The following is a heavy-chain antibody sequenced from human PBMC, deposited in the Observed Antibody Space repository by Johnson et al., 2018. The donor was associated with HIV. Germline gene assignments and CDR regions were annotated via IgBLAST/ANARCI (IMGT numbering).Heavy chain of an antibody. D-gene: IGHD1-26*01. CDR2: INWNGGST. CDR3: ASGSGSYLSAFDI. V-gene: IGHV3-20*04. J-gene: IGHJ3*02. CDR1: GFPFRNYG. Sequence: VLLVESGGALVQPWGSLRLSCAASGFPFRNYGMSWVRQAPGKGLEWVSGINWNGGSTGYADSVKGRFTISRDNAKNSLYLQMNALRAEDTAVYYCASGSGSYLSAFDIWGQGTMVTVSS.